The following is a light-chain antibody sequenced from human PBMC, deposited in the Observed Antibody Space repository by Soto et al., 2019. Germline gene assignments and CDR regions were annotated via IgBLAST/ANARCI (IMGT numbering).Light chain of an antibody. CDR1: QSVSSN. V-gene: IGKV3-11*01. J-gene: IGKJ5*01. CDR3: QQRSNWPPIT. Sequence: IGLTQSAATLSLSPGEIATLACRASQSVSSNHLAWYQQKPGQAPRLLIYGASNRATGIPARFSGSGSGTDFTLTISSLEPEDFAVYYCQQRSNWPPITFGQGTRLEIK. CDR2: GAS.